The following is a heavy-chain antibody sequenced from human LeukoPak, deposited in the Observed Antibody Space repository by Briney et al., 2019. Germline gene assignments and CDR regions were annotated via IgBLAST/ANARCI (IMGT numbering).Heavy chain of an antibody. J-gene: IGHJ4*02. CDR2: ISGYNGNT. CDR3: AKDRSSSARED. CDR1: GFTFTSYG. V-gene: IGHV1-18*01. D-gene: IGHD6-13*01. Sequence: GASAKVSCKTSGFTFTSYGISWVRQAPGQGLEWVGWISGYNGNTNYAQKFRGRLTMTIDTSTTTAYMELRSLRSDDTAVYYCAKDRSSSAREDWGQGTLVTVSS.